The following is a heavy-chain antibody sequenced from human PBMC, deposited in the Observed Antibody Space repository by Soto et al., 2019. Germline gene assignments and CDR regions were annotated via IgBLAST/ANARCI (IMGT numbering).Heavy chain of an antibody. Sequence: GESLKISCAASGFSFRDYFMSLLRQAPGKGLEWVSYIGPYGNSIYYADSVKGRFTISRDDDTKPLHLHTNSLRTDDTAVYYCTRDDHTYGVYWGQGTQVTVSS. CDR2: IGPYGNSI. J-gene: IGHJ4*02. CDR3: TRDDHTYGVY. V-gene: IGHV3-11*01. CDR1: GFSFRDYF. D-gene: IGHD2-21*01.